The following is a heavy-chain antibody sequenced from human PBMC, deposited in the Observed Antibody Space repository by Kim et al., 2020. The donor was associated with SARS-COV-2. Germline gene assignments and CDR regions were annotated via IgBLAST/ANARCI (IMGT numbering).Heavy chain of an antibody. CDR3: TTTSKWFGELLWGDY. J-gene: IGHJ4*02. Sequence: GGSLRLSCAASGFTFSNAWMSWVRQAPGKGLEWVGRIKSKTDGGTTDYAAPVKGRFTISRDDSKNTLYLQMNSLKTEDTAVYYCTTTSKWFGELLWGDYWGQGTLVTVSS. CDR1: GFTFSNAW. V-gene: IGHV3-15*01. D-gene: IGHD3-10*01. CDR2: IKSKTDGGTT.